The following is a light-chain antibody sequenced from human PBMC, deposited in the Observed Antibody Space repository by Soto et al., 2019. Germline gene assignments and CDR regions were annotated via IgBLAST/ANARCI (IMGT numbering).Light chain of an antibody. J-gene: IGKJ1*01. CDR2: GAS. CDR1: HSVSSSY. Sequence: EIVMTQAPATLSVSPLERSTLWCGSSHSVSSSYLAWYQQKPGQSPRLLIYGASSRATGIPDRFGGSGSGTDFTLTISRLEPEDFAVYYCQQYGSSPPFTFGQGTKVDIK. V-gene: IGKV3-20*01. CDR3: QQYGSSPPFT.